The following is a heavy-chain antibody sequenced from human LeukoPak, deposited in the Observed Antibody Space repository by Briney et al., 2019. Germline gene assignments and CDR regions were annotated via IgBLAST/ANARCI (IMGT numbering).Heavy chain of an antibody. J-gene: IGHJ3*02. CDR3: ARWADYYGSGASEAFDI. V-gene: IGHV1-8*01. Sequence: ASVTVSCKASGYTFTSYDINWVRQAGGQGREGMGWMNPNSGNTGYTQKFQGRVTMTRNTSISTAYMELSSLRSEDTAVYYCARWADYYGSGASEAFDIWGQGTMVTVSS. D-gene: IGHD3-10*01. CDR2: MNPNSGNT. CDR1: GYTFTSYD.